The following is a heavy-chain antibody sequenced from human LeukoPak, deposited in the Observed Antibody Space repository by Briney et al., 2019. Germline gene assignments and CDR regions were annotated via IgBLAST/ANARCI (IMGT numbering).Heavy chain of an antibody. CDR1: GGTFSSYA. Sequence: SVKVSCKASGGTFSSYAISWVRQAPGQGLEWMGGIIPIFGTANYAQKFQGRVTITTDESTSTAYMELSSLRSEDTAVYYCARAIITMVRGVTVATAFDIWGQGTMGTVSS. CDR2: IIPIFGTA. D-gene: IGHD3-10*01. J-gene: IGHJ3*02. CDR3: ARAIITMVRGVTVATAFDI. V-gene: IGHV1-69*05.